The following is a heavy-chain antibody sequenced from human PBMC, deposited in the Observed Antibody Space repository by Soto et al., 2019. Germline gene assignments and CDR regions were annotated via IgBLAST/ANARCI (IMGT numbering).Heavy chain of an antibody. D-gene: IGHD2-2*01. J-gene: IGHJ4*02. V-gene: IGHV3-23*01. Sequence: GSLRLSCAASGFSLQNYAMTWVRQAPGKGLEWVSGITGSGDKTYYADSVKGRFIISRDNSENTLYLQMNSLRAEDTALDYCARDCSSSSCSVWRYWGQGTQVTVSS. CDR3: ARDCSSSSCSVWRY. CDR2: ITGSGDKT. CDR1: GFSLQNYA.